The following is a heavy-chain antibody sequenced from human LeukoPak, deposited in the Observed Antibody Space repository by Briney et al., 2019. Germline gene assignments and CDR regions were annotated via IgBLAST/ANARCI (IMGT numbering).Heavy chain of an antibody. J-gene: IGHJ2*01. Sequence: SETLSLTCTASGGSISSGNYYWSWIRQPAGKGLEWIGRIYTSGSTNYNPSLKSRVTISVDTSKNQFSLKLSSVTAADTAVYYCASYIAARAYWYFDLWGRGTLVTVSS. CDR2: IYTSGST. CDR3: ASYIAARAYWYFDL. D-gene: IGHD6-6*01. CDR1: GGSISSGNYY. V-gene: IGHV4-61*02.